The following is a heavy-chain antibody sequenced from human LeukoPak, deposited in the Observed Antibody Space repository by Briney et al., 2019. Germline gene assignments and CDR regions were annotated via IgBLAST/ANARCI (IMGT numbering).Heavy chain of an antibody. D-gene: IGHD4-17*01. Sequence: GASVKVSCKASGYTFTSYYMHWVRQAPGEGLEWMGIINRIGGSTSYAQKFKGRVTMARDMSTSTVYMELSSLRSEDTAVYYCARMPGASTVTTPLRYWGQGTLVTVSS. J-gene: IGHJ4*02. V-gene: IGHV1-46*01. CDR3: ARMPGASTVTTPLRY. CDR1: GYTFTSYY. CDR2: INRIGGST.